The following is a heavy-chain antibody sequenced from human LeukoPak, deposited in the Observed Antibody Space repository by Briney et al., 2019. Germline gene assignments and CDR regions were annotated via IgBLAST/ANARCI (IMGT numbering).Heavy chain of an antibody. Sequence: PSETLSLTCTVSGGSISTYYWSWIRQPPGKGLEWIGYIYYSGSTNYNPSLKSRVTISVDTSKVQFSLKLSSVTAADTAVYYCARVGATTFDYWGQGTLVTVSS. D-gene: IGHD1-26*01. V-gene: IGHV4-59*08. CDR1: GGSISTYY. J-gene: IGHJ4*02. CDR2: IYYSGST. CDR3: ARVGATTFDY.